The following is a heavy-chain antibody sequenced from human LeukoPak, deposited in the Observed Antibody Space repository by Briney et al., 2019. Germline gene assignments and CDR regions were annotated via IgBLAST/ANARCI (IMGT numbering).Heavy chain of an antibody. CDR1: GGSISSSSYY. Sequence: TTSETLSLTCTVSGGSISSSSYYWGWIRQPPGKGLEWIGSIYYSGSTYYNPSLKSRVTISVDTSKNQFSLKLSSVTAADTAVYYCARVYCSSTSCYVRAWFDPWGQGTLVTVSS. J-gene: IGHJ5*02. CDR2: IYYSGST. D-gene: IGHD2-2*01. V-gene: IGHV4-39*07. CDR3: ARVYCSSTSCYVRAWFDP.